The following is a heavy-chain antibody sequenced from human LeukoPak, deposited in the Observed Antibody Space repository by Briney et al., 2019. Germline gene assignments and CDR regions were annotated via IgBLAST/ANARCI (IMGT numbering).Heavy chain of an antibody. CDR3: ARDPGYNSGLLYGMDV. CDR2: IHNSGDT. Sequence: SETLSLTCSVSGGSVSRYYWTWIRQSPGKGLEWIGKIHNSGDTKYNPSLKSRVTMSVDTSKNQFSLKLTSVTAADTAFYYCARDPGYNSGLLYGMDVWGQGTMVTVSS. D-gene: IGHD1-1*01. J-gene: IGHJ6*02. V-gene: IGHV4-59*02. CDR1: GGSVSRYY.